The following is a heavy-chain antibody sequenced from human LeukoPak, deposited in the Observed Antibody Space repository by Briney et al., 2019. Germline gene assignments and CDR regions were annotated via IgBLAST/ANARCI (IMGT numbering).Heavy chain of an antibody. CDR2: ISSSSSYI. V-gene: IGHV3-21*01. Sequence: PGGSLRLSCAASGFTFSSYSMNWVRQAPGKGLEWVSSISSSSSYIYYAESVKGRFTISRDNAKNSLYLQMNSLRAEDTAVYYCARWGYCSSTSCYDSSDAFDIWGQGTMVTVSS. D-gene: IGHD2-2*01. CDR1: GFTFSSYS. J-gene: IGHJ3*02. CDR3: ARWGYCSSTSCYDSSDAFDI.